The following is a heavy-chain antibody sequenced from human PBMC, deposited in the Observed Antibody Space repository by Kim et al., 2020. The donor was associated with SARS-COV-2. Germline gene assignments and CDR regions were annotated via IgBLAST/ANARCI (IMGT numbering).Heavy chain of an antibody. V-gene: IGHV6-1*01. Sequence: SQTLSLTCAISGDRVSSNIAAWNWIRQSPSRGLEWLGRTYYRSKWYNEYGVSVKGRITINADTSKNQFSLQVNSVTPEDTAVYYCAKVTVADQHWGQGNLVTVSS. CDR2: TYYRSKWYN. D-gene: IGHD2-21*02. J-gene: IGHJ1*01. CDR1: GDRVSSNIAA. CDR3: AKVTVADQH.